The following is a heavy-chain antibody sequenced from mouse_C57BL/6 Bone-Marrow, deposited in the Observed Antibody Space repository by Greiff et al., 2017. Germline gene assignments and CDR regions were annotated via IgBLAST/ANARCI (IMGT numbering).Heavy chain of an antibody. Sequence: QVQLQQPGAELVKPGASVKLSCKASGYTFTSYWMQWVKQRPGQGLEWIGEIDPSDSYTNSNQKFKGKATLTVDTSSSTAYMQLSSLTCEDSAVYYCAREGYYGSSYYWYFDVWGTGTTVTVSS. J-gene: IGHJ1*03. D-gene: IGHD1-1*01. CDR1: GYTFTSYW. CDR2: IDPSDSYT. V-gene: IGHV1-50*01. CDR3: AREGYYGSSYYWYFDV.